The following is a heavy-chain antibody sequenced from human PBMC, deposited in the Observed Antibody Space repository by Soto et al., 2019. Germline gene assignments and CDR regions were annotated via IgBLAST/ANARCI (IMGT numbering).Heavy chain of an antibody. J-gene: IGHJ4*02. CDR3: ARSGEAASDFDY. V-gene: IGHV4-30-2*01. Sequence: KPSETLSLTCAVSGGSISSGGYSWSWIRQPPGKGLEWIGYIYHSGSTYYNPSLKSRVTISVDRSKNQFSLKLSSVTAADTAVYYCARSGEAASDFDYWGQGTLVTVSS. D-gene: IGHD6-13*01. CDR1: GGSISSGGYS. CDR2: IYHSGST.